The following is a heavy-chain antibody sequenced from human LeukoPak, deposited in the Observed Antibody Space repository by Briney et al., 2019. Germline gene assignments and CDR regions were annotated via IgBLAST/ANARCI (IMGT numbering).Heavy chain of an antibody. CDR2: IIHILGIA. CDR3: ASISDFDY. V-gene: IGHV1-69*04. J-gene: IGHJ4*02. CDR1: GGTFSSYA. Sequence: ASVTVSFKASGGTFSSYAISWVRQAPGQGLEWMGRIIHILGIANYAQKFQGRVTITADKSTSTAYMELSSLRSEDTAVYYCASISDFDYRGQGTLVTVSS.